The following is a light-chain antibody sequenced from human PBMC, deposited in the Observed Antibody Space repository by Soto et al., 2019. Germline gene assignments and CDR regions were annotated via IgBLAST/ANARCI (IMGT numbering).Light chain of an antibody. CDR3: QQYNNWPLT. CDR1: QSVGYN. V-gene: IGKV3-11*01. Sequence: EIVLTQSPGTLSLSPGERATLSCRASQSVGYNLAWYQQKPGQAPRLLIYDASNRATGIPARFSGSGSGTDFTLTISSLEPEDFAVYYCQQYNNWPLTFGGGTKVDIK. CDR2: DAS. J-gene: IGKJ4*01.